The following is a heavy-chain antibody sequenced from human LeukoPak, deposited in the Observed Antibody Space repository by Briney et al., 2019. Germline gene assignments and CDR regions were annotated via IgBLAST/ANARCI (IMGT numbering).Heavy chain of an antibody. CDR1: GGTFSSYA. D-gene: IGHD3-22*01. V-gene: IGHV1-69*10. Sequence: SVTVSCKASGGTFSSYAISWVRQAPGQGLEWMGRIIPILGIANYAQKFQGRVTITADKSTSTAYMELSSLRSEDTAVYYCARDHPNYYDSSGYYYVDDYWGQGTLVTVSS. J-gene: IGHJ4*02. CDR3: ARDHPNYYDSSGYYYVDDY. CDR2: IIPILGIA.